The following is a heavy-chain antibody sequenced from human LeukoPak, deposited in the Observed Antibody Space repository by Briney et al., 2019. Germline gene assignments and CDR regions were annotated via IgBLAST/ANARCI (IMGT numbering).Heavy chain of an antibody. CDR3: ARDWGHCDSSSCPNAYGMDV. J-gene: IGHJ6*04. V-gene: IGHV1-3*01. CDR2: INVGNGNT. D-gene: IGHD2-2*01. CDR1: GYTFSNYA. Sequence: APVKVSCKASGYTFSNYAIHWVRQAPGQRPEWMGWINVGNGNTKYSQDFQDRVTITRDTSANTAYMELSSLRSEDTAVYYCARDWGHCDSSSCPNAYGMDVWGKGTTVTVSS.